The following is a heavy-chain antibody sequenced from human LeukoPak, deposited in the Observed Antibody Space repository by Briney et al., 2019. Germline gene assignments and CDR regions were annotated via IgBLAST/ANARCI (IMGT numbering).Heavy chain of an antibody. Sequence: PSETLSLTCTVSGGSISSYYWSWIRQPPGKGLEWIGSIYHSGSTYYNPSLKSRVTISVDTSKNQFSLKLSSVTAADTAVYYCASAQGSSSPGYWGXGTLVTVSS. CDR3: ASAQGSSSPGY. CDR1: GGSISSYY. V-gene: IGHV4-59*08. D-gene: IGHD6-13*01. CDR2: IYHSGST. J-gene: IGHJ4*01.